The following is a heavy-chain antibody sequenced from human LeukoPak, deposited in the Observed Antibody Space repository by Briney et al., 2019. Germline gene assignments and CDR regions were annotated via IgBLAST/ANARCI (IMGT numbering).Heavy chain of an antibody. Sequence: PGGSLRLSCAASGFTFSSYGMSWVRQAPGKGLEWVSAISGSGGSTYYADSVKGRFTISRDNSKNTLYLQMNSLRAEDTAVYYCARVLEYYYDQYYFDYWGQGTLVTVSS. CDR3: ARVLEYYYDQYYFDY. V-gene: IGHV3-23*01. CDR1: GFTFSSYG. D-gene: IGHD3-22*01. CDR2: ISGSGGST. J-gene: IGHJ4*02.